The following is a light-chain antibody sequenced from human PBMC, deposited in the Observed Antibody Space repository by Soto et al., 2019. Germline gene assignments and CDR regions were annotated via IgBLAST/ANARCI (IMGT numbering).Light chain of an antibody. CDR2: DAS. CDR1: QDISNY. V-gene: IGKV1-33*01. CDR3: QQYDDVPLT. Sequence: DIQMTQSPSSLSASVGDRVTITCQASQDISNYLNWYQQKPGKAPKLLIYDASTLDTGVPSRFSGRGSGTQYTLTISSLQPEDSATYYCQQYDDVPLTFGGGTKVDIK. J-gene: IGKJ4*01.